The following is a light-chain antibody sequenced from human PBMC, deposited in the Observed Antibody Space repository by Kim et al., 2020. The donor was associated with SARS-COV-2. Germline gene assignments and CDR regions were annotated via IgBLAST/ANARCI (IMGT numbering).Light chain of an antibody. CDR3: CSYAGSTTLK. Sequence: GQSITISCTGSSSDIENYNLVSWYQQHPGQAPKLIIYEVVKRPSGVADRFSGSKSGNTASLRISGLQTEDEADYYCCSYAGSTTLKFGGGTKL. J-gene: IGLJ3*02. CDR1: SSDIENYNL. V-gene: IGLV2-23*02. CDR2: EVV.